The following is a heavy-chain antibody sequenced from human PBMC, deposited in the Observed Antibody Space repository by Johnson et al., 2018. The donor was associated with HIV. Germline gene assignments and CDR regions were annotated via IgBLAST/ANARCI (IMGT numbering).Heavy chain of an antibody. V-gene: IGHV3-30*04. Sequence: QVQPVESGGGVVQPGRSLRLSCSAPGFNFSTYSMHWVRQAPGKGLEWVAVISYDGRKHYNADSVKGRFTISRDNAKNSLYLQMNSLRAEDTAVYYCARGGAYCGGECNAFDIWGQGTMVTVSS. J-gene: IGHJ3*02. CDR1: GFNFSTYS. CDR2: ISYDGRKH. CDR3: ARGGAYCGGECNAFDI. D-gene: IGHD2-21*01.